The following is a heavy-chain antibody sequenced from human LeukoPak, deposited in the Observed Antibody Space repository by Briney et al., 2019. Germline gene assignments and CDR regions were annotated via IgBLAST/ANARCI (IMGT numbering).Heavy chain of an antibody. V-gene: IGHV3-53*01. CDR1: GFTVSSNY. D-gene: IGHD2-15*01. Sequence: PGGPLRLSCAASGFTVSSNYMSWVRQAPGKGLEWVSVIYSGGSTYYADSVKGRFTISRDNSKNTLYLQMNSLRAEDTAVYYCARDGCSGGSCYSVWGQGTLVTVSS. CDR3: ARDGCSGGSCYSV. J-gene: IGHJ4*02. CDR2: IYSGGST.